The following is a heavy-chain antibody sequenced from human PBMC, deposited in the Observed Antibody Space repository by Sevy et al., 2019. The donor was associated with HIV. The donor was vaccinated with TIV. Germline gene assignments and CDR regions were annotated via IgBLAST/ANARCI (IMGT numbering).Heavy chain of an antibody. CDR3: ARSNPDGYNYSYYYGMDV. CDR2: IIPVFGSA. D-gene: IGHD5-12*01. CDR1: GDTFGNYA. J-gene: IGHJ6*02. Sequence: ASVKVSCKASGDTFGNYAIAWVRQAPGQGLEWVGGIIPVFGSANSAQKFQDRVTITADVSTSPAYMELRRLRSEDTAVYYCARSNPDGYNYSYYYGMDVWGQGTTVTVSS. V-gene: IGHV1-69*13.